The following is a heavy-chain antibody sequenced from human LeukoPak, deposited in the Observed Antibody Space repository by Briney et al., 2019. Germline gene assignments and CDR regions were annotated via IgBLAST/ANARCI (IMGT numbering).Heavy chain of an antibody. CDR2: IIPILGIA. J-gene: IGHJ4*02. CDR3: ATDDSGGIVSLY. D-gene: IGHD4-23*01. CDR1: GDTFSSYA. V-gene: IGHV1-69*04. Sequence: SVKVSCKASGDTFSSYAISWVRQAPGQGLEWMGRIIPILGIANYAQEFQGRVTITADRSTSTAYMEVSSLKSEDTAVYYCATDDSGGIVSLYWGQGTLVTVSS.